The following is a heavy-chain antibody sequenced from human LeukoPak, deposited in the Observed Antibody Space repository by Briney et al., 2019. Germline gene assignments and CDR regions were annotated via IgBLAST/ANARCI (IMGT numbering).Heavy chain of an antibody. D-gene: IGHD3-10*01. CDR2: IYYSGST. V-gene: IGHV4-39*01. Sequence: SETLSLTCTVSGGSISSSSYYWGWIRQPPGKGLEWIGSIYYSGSTNYNPSLKSRVTISVDTSKNQFSLKLSSVTAADTAVYYCARHSGSGVRGVTADYWGQGTLVTVSS. J-gene: IGHJ4*02. CDR3: ARHSGSGVRGVTADY. CDR1: GGSISSSSYY.